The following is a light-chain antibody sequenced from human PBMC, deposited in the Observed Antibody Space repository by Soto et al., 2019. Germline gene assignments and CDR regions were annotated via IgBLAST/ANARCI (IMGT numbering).Light chain of an antibody. Sequence: QSVLTQSSSASASLGSSVKLTCTLSSGHSSYIIAWHQQQTGKAPRYLMKLEGSGSYNKGSGVPDRFSGSSSGADRYLTISNLQSEDEADYYCETWDSNIVVFGGGTQLTVL. CDR3: ETWDSNIVV. CDR1: SGHSSYI. J-gene: IGLJ2*01. CDR2: LEGSGSY. V-gene: IGLV4-60*03.